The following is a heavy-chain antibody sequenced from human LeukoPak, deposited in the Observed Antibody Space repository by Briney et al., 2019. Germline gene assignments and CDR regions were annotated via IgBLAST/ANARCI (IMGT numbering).Heavy chain of an antibody. V-gene: IGHV4-39*02. CDR2: IYYSGST. D-gene: IGHD2-2*01. Sequence: PSETLSLTCTVSRGSIKNSSYFWGWIRQPPGKGLEWIGSIYYSGSTYYNSSLKSRFPISIDTSKNQFSLKLNSVIAADTAVYYCATEDVVVPTAAQRPLDYWGQGTLVTVSS. J-gene: IGHJ4*02. CDR3: ATEDVVVPTAAQRPLDY. CDR1: RGSIKNSSYF.